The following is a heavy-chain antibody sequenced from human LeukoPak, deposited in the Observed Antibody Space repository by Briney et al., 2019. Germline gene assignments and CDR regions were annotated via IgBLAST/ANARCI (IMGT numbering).Heavy chain of an antibody. CDR1: GFTFSSYA. CDR2: ISYDGNKK. D-gene: IGHD3-10*01. J-gene: IGHJ3*02. CDR3: ASRGRITVAFDI. Sequence: GGSLRLSRAASGFTFSSYALHWVRQAPGKGLEWVAVISYDGNKKYYADSVKGRFSISRDNSKNTLYLQMNSLRAEDTAVYYCASRGRITVAFDIWGQGTMVTVSS. V-gene: IGHV3-30*04.